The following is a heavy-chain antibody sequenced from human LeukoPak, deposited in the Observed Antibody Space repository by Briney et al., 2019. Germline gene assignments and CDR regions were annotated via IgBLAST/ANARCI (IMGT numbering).Heavy chain of an antibody. CDR1: GFTFSSYE. CDR3: ARDEYYYGSGSFRNGMDV. J-gene: IGHJ6*02. Sequence: PGGSLRLSCAASGFTFSSYEMNWVRQAPGKGLEWVSYISSSGSTIYYADSVKGRFTISRDNAKNSLYLQVNSLRAEDTAVYYCARDEYYYGSGSFRNGMDVWGQGTTVTVSS. V-gene: IGHV3-48*03. CDR2: ISSSGSTI. D-gene: IGHD3-10*01.